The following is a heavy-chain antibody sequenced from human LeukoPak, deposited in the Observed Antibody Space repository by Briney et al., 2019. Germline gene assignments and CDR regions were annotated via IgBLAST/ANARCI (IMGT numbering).Heavy chain of an antibody. D-gene: IGHD3-10*01. CDR1: GFTYREHA. J-gene: IGHJ3*01. Sequence: PGGSLRLSCAASGFTYREHAMGWVRQAPGKGLEWVSSTSGSGGIAYYADSVKGRFTISRDNSKNMIFLQMISLRVEDSAVYYCAKTYGFQKGAFDVCGQGTMVTVSS. V-gene: IGHV3-23*01. CDR3: AKTYGFQKGAFDV. CDR2: TSGSGGIA.